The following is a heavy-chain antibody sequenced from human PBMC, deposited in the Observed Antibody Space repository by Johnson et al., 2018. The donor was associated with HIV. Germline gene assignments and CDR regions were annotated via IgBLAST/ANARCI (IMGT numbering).Heavy chain of an antibody. Sequence: ESGGGVVQPGRSLRLSCAASGFTFSSYWMSWVRQAPGKGLEWVANIKQDGSEKYYVDSVKGRFTISRDNAKNSLYLQMNSLRAEDTAVYYCARVGILRRRGAFDIWGQGTMVTVSS. CDR1: GFTFSSYW. V-gene: IGHV3-7*05. CDR2: IKQDGSEK. D-gene: IGHD2-15*01. CDR3: ARVGILRRRGAFDI. J-gene: IGHJ3*02.